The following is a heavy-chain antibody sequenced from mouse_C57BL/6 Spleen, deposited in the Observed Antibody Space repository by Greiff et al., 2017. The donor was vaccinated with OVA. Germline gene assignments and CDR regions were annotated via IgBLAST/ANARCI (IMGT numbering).Heavy chain of an antibody. V-gene: IGHV1-26*01. J-gene: IGHJ4*01. CDR3: ARAGYRGAMDY. D-gene: IGHD3-1*01. Sequence: VQLQQPGAELVKPGASVKMSCKASGYTFTSYWITWVKQSHGKSLEWIGDINPNNGGTSYNQKFKGKATLTVDKSSSTAYMELRSLTSEDSAVYYCARAGYRGAMDYWGQGTSVTVSS. CDR1: GYTFTSYW. CDR2: INPNNGGT.